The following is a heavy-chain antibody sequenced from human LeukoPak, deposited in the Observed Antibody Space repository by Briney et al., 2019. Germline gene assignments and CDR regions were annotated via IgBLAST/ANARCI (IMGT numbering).Heavy chain of an antibody. CDR2: IYTSRST. Sequence: PSETLSLTCTVSGGPISSYYWSWIRQPAGKGLEWIGRIYTSRSTNYNPSLKSRVTMSVDTSKNQFSLKLSSVTAADTAVYYCARVGRHGDPEIHFDYWGQGTLVTVSS. CDR3: ARVGRHGDPEIHFDY. D-gene: IGHD4-17*01. V-gene: IGHV4-4*07. J-gene: IGHJ4*02. CDR1: GGPISSYY.